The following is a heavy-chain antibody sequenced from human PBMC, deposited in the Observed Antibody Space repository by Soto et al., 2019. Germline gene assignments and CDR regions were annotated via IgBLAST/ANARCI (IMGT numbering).Heavy chain of an antibody. CDR3: ARDAWYDFWSGTPYYYYYGMDV. D-gene: IGHD3-3*01. CDR2: ISYDGSNK. CDR1: GFTFSSYA. J-gene: IGHJ6*01. Sequence: QVQLVESGGGVVQPGRSLRLSCAASGFTFSSYAMHWVRQAPGKGLEWVAVISYDGSNKYYADSVKGRFTISRDNSKNTLYLQMNSLRAEDTAVYYCARDAWYDFWSGTPYYYYYGMDVW. V-gene: IGHV3-30-3*01.